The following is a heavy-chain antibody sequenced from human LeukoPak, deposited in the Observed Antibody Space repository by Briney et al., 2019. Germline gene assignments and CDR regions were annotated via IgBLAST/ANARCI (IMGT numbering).Heavy chain of an antibody. D-gene: IGHD3-3*01. CDR2: IYYSGST. Sequence: SETLSLTCTVSGGSISSYYWSWIRQPPGKGLEWIGYIYYSGSTNYDPSLKSRVTISVDTSKNQFSLKLSSVTAADTAVYYCARARLLRFLEWPSPYFDYWGQGTLVTVSS. CDR1: GGSISSYY. V-gene: IGHV4-59*01. J-gene: IGHJ4*02. CDR3: ARARLLRFLEWPSPYFDY.